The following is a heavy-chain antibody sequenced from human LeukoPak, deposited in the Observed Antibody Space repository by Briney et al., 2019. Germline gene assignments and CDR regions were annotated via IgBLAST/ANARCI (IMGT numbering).Heavy chain of an antibody. V-gene: IGHV3-33*08. Sequence: GGSLRLSCVASGFPFSSYWMTWVRQAPGKGLEWVAVIWYDGSNKYYADSVKGRFTISRDNSKNTLYLQMNSLRAEDTAVYYCARDWEDYDSSGYLVYWGQGTLVTVSS. CDR1: GFPFSSYW. D-gene: IGHD3-22*01. CDR3: ARDWEDYDSSGYLVY. CDR2: IWYDGSNK. J-gene: IGHJ4*02.